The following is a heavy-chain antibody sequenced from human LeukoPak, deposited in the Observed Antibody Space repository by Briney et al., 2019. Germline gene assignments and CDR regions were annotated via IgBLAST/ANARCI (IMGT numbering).Heavy chain of an antibody. V-gene: IGHV3-30*03. J-gene: IGHJ4*02. CDR2: ISSDGRDK. CDR3: ARDLRRIAAYYFDY. Sequence: GGSLRLSCAASGFTFSGYAIHWVRQAPGKGLEWVAVISSDGRDKHHADSVKGRFTISRDNSKNTLYLQTNSLRADDTAVYYYARDLRRIAAYYFDYWGQGTLVTVSS. D-gene: IGHD6-25*01. CDR1: GFTFSGYA.